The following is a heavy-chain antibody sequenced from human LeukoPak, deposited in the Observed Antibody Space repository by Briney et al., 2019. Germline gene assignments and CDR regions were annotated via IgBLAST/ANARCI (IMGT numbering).Heavy chain of an antibody. CDR2: IYYSGDI. CDR1: GGSISGSY. Sequence: SETLSLTCTVSGGSISGSYWSWIRQPPGKGLEWIGYIYYSGDINYNPSLKSRATISLDTSKNQFSLKLSSVTAAHTAIYYCAGHTYARPFDSRRQATLLADSS. CDR3: AGHTYARPFDS. D-gene: IGHD6-6*01. V-gene: IGHV4-59*08. J-gene: IGHJ4*02.